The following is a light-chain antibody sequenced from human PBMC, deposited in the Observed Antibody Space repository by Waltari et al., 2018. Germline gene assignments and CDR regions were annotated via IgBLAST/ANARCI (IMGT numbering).Light chain of an antibody. V-gene: IGLV2-11*01. CDR3: CSFAGTYTWV. Sequence: SALTQPRSVSGSPGQSVTISCTGTTNDVGGYNYVSWYQHHPGKAPKLMIFDVTQRPSGVPDRFSGSKSANTASLTISGLQAEDEADYYCCSFAGTYTWVFGGGTKVTVL. CDR2: DVT. J-gene: IGLJ3*02. CDR1: TNDVGGYNY.